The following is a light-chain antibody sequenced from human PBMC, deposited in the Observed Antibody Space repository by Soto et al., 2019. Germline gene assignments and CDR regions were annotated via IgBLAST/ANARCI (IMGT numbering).Light chain of an antibody. J-gene: IGKJ5*01. CDR2: EVS. CDR3: MQSTQLPPT. CDR1: QSLLHITGETF. Sequence: GMTKTPLSLSVAPGQPASISCKSSQSLLHITGETFLFWYLQKPGQSPQLLIYEVSTRVSGVPDRFSGSGSGTDFTLEISRVETDDVGIYYCMQSTQLPPTFGQGTRLEIK. V-gene: IGKV2D-29*02.